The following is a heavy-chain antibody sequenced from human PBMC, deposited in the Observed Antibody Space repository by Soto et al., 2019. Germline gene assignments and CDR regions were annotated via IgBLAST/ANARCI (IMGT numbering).Heavy chain of an antibody. D-gene: IGHD2-15*01. CDR2: ISSYNGNT. J-gene: IGHJ3*02. CDR3: ARDPRIVVVVAEGDAFDI. CDR1: GYTFTSYG. V-gene: IGHV1-18*01. Sequence: QVPLVQSGAEVKKPGASVKVSCKASGYTFTSYGISWVRQAPGQGLEWMGWISSYNGNTNYAQKLQGRVTMTTDTFTSTAYMELRSLRSEDTAVYYCARDPRIVVVVAEGDAFDIWGQGTMVTVSS.